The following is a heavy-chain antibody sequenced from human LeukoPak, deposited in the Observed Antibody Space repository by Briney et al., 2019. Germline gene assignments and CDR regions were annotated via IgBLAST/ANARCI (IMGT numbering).Heavy chain of an antibody. J-gene: IGHJ5*02. CDR3: AREPRDFYWFET. V-gene: IGHV4-31*03. Sequence: SETLSLTCSVSGDSVTSGGYYWTWIRQHPGKGLEWIGYVYYTGVTYYSPSLQSRVTISVDTTKNQLSLKLSAVTAAATAVYFCAREPRDFYWFETWGQGALVTVS. CDR2: VYYTGVT. D-gene: IGHD1-14*01. CDR1: GDSVTSGGYY.